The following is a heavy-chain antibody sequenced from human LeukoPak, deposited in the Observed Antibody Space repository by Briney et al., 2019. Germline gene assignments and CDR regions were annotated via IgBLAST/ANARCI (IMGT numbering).Heavy chain of an antibody. Sequence: ASVKVSRKASGYTFTGHYMHWVRQAPGRGLEWMGWIYPSSGDIDYSHIFEGRVTMTRDTSISTAYMELSRLRSDDTAVYYCARAAIAVAGDYNYHYMDVWGKGTTVTVSS. CDR1: GYTFTGHY. V-gene: IGHV1-2*07. CDR2: IYPSSGDI. D-gene: IGHD6-19*01. CDR3: ARAAIAVAGDYNYHYMDV. J-gene: IGHJ6*03.